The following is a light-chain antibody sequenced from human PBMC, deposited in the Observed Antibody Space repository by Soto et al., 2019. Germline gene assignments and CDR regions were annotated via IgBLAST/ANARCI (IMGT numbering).Light chain of an antibody. V-gene: IGKV1-5*01. Sequence: DIQMTQSPSTLSASVGDTVTITCRASQTINNCLAWYQQTPGKAPKLLISDASSLEPGVPSRFSGSGAGKEFPLSINSLQPDDVANYYCQHCYIYWTCGQGTKGDI. CDR3: QHCYIYWT. CDR2: DAS. J-gene: IGKJ1*01. CDR1: QTINNC.